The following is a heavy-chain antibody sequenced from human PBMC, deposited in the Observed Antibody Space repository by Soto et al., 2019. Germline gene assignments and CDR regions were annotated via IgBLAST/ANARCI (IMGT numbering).Heavy chain of an antibody. V-gene: IGHV1-46*03. Sequence: ASVKVSCKASGYTFTSYCMHWVRQAPGQGLEWMGIINPSGGSTSYAQKFQGRVTMTRDTSTSTVYMELSSLRSEDTAVYYCARVYYDFWSGDSDYLNFDYWGQGTLVPASS. D-gene: IGHD3-3*01. CDR3: ARVYYDFWSGDSDYLNFDY. CDR1: GYTFTSYC. J-gene: IGHJ4*02. CDR2: INPSGGST.